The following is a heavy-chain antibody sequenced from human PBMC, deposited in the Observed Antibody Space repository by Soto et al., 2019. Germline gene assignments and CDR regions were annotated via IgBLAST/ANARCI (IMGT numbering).Heavy chain of an antibody. J-gene: IGHJ6*02. V-gene: IGHV1-69*12. CDR3: TCLVVVSGSLYHYGMAV. Sequence: QIQLMQSGAEVKKPGSSVKVSCKASGGTFSSYVISWVRQAPGQGLEWMGGIIPMVGTANYAQKFQGRVRITADESRRTGDMELSSLRSEDTGVYYCTCLVVVSGSLYHYGMAVSGHGTTVTVSS. CDR1: GGTFSSYV. CDR2: IIPMVGTA. D-gene: IGHD2-15*01.